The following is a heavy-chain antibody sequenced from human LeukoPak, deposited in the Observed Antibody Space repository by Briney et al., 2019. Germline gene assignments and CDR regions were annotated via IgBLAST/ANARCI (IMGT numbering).Heavy chain of an antibody. CDR2: INPNSGGT. V-gene: IGHV1-2*02. D-gene: IGHD1-1*01. CDR3: ARFAAGTVNWFDP. CDR1: GYTFTGYY. J-gene: IGHJ5*02. Sequence: ASVKVSCKASGYTFTGYYMHWVRQAPGQGLEWMGWINPNSGGTNYAQKFQGRVTVTRDTSISTAYMELSRLRSDDTAVYYCARFAAGTVNWFDPWGQGTLVTVSS.